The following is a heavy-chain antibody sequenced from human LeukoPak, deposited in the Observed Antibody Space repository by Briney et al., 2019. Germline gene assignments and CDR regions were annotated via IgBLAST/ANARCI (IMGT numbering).Heavy chain of an antibody. D-gene: IGHD6-13*01. Sequence: PSETLSLTCAVYGGSFSGYYWSWIRQPPGKGLEWIGEINHSGSTNYNPSLKSRVTISVDTSKNQFSLKLSSVTAADTAVYYCARCGLRGPGSAYSSSWYNWFDPWGQGTLVTVSS. J-gene: IGHJ5*02. CDR1: GGSFSGYY. CDR3: ARCGLRGPGSAYSSSWYNWFDP. V-gene: IGHV4-34*01. CDR2: INHSGST.